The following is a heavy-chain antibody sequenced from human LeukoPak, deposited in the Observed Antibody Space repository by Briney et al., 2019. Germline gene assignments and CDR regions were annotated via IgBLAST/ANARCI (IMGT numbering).Heavy chain of an antibody. CDR2: INPNSGGT. CDR3: ARGKVGATPFDY. V-gene: IGHV1-2*06. D-gene: IGHD1-26*01. Sequence: ASVTVSCKASGYTFTGYYMHWVRQAPGQGLEWMGRINPNSGGTNYAQKFQGRVTMTRDTSISTAYMELSRLRSDDTAVYYYARGKVGATPFDYWGQGTLVTVSS. J-gene: IGHJ4*02. CDR1: GYTFTGYY.